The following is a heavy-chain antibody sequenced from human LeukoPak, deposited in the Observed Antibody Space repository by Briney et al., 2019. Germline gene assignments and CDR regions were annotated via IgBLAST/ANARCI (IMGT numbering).Heavy chain of an antibody. D-gene: IGHD2-21*01. J-gene: IGHJ4*02. V-gene: IGHV4-34*01. Sequence: SETLSLTCAVYGGSFSGYYWSWIRQPPGKGLEWIGEINHGGSTNYNPSLKSRVTISVDTSKNQFSLKLSSVTAADTAVYYCARDSSSPRGFDYWGQGTLVTVSS. CDR1: GGSFSGYY. CDR3: ARDSSSPRGFDY. CDR2: INHGGST.